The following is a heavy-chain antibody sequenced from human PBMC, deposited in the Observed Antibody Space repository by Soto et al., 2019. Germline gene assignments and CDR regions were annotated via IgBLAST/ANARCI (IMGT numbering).Heavy chain of an antibody. V-gene: IGHV3-33*01. CDR2: IWYDGSNK. J-gene: IGHJ5*02. CDR1: GFTFSSYG. CDR3: AATRHYYGSGSYYNGNWFDP. D-gene: IGHD3-10*01. Sequence: LRLSCAASGFTFSSYGMHWVRQAPGKGLEWVAVIWYDGSNKYYADSVKGRFTISRDNSKNTLYLQMNSLRAEDTAVYYCAATRHYYGSGSYYNGNWFDPWGQGTLVTVSS.